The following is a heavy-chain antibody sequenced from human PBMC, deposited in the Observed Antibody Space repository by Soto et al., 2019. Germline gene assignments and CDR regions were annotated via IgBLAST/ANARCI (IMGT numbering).Heavy chain of an antibody. J-gene: IGHJ4*02. CDR2: IKSDGSAT. D-gene: IGHD4-17*01. Sequence: PWWSLRLSCSASVFTFSRDWMHWFRQAPGKGLVWVSHIKSDGSATSYADSVKGRFTISRDNAKNTLYLQMNSLRAEDTAVYYCARAAQFNYGGNSSFDCWGQGTLVTVST. CDR1: VFTFSRDW. CDR3: ARAAQFNYGGNSSFDC. V-gene: IGHV3-74*01.